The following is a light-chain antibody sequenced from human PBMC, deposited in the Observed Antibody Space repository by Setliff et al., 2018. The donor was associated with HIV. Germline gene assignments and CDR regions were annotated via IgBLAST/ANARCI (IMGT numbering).Light chain of an antibody. CDR3: QVWDSSSDHPYV. V-gene: IGLV3-21*04. CDR2: YDS. J-gene: IGLJ1*01. CDR1: NIGSKS. Sequence: SYELTQPPSVSVAPGKTARITCGGNNIGSKSVHGYQQKPGQAPVLVIAYDSDRPSGIPERFSGSNSGNTATLTISRVEAGDEADYYCQVWDSSSDHPYVFGTGTKVTVL.